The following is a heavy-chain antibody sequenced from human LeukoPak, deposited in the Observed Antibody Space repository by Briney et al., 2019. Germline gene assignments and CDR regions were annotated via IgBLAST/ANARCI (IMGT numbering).Heavy chain of an antibody. Sequence: GGSLRLSCVVSGFTFSDCGMNWVRQAPGKGLEWVSYISSSGNTIYYADSVKGRFTISRDNAKNSLYLQMNSLRAEDTAVYYCASQDDFWGQGTLVTVSS. CDR1: GFTFSDCG. CDR2: ISSSGNTI. D-gene: IGHD3-3*01. J-gene: IGHJ4*02. V-gene: IGHV3-11*01. CDR3: ASQDDF.